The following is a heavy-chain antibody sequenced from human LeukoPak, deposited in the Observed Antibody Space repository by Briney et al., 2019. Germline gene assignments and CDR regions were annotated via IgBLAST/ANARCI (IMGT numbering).Heavy chain of an antibody. CDR1: GFTFSNYG. CDR2: ISSSSSYI. J-gene: IGHJ4*02. Sequence: GGSLRLSCAASGFTFSNYGMHWVRQAPGKGLEWVSSISSSSSYIYYADSVKGRFTISRDNAKNSLYLQMNSLRAEDTAVYYCAGGESASYWVYWGQGTLVTVSS. D-gene: IGHD3-16*01. V-gene: IGHV3-21*01. CDR3: AGGESASYWVY.